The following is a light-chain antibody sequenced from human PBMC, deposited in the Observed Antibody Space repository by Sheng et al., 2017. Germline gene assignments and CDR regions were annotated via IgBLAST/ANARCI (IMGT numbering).Light chain of an antibody. J-gene: IGKJ2*01. CDR2: DAS. Sequence: AVQLTQSPPSLSASVGDRVTITCRASQGISNGLAWYQQKAGKAPKVLIYDASTLESGVPSRFSGRGFGTDFTLTISSLQPEDFATYYCLQDYNSPYTFGQGTRLEMK. V-gene: IGKV1D-13*01. CDR1: QGISNG. CDR3: LQDYNSPYT.